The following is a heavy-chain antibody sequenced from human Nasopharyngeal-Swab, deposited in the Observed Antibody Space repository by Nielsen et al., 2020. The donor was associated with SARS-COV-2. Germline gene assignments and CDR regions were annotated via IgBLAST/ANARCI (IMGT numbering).Heavy chain of an antibody. Sequence: RQAPGKGLEWIGEINHGGSTNYNPSLKSRVTISVDTSKNQFSLKLSSVTAADTAVYYCARIEDCSSTSCYDYFDYWGQGTLVTVSS. D-gene: IGHD2-2*01. CDR2: INHGGST. J-gene: IGHJ4*02. CDR3: ARIEDCSSTSCYDYFDY. V-gene: IGHV4-34*01.